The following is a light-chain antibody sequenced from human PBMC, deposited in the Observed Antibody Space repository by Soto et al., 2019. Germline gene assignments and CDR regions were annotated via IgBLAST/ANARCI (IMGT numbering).Light chain of an antibody. CDR3: QSYDKTNVM. Sequence: NFMLTQPHSVSESPGKTVTISCTRISGGIASSFVQWHQQRPGSAPTTVIYDNNERPSGVPDRFSGSVDSSSNSASLSISGLKTEDEADYYCQSYDKTNVMFGGGTKLTVL. V-gene: IGLV6-57*04. J-gene: IGLJ3*02. CDR1: SGGIASSF. CDR2: DNN.